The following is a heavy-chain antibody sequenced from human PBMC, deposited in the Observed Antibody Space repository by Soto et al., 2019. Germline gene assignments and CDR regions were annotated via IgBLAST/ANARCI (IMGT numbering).Heavy chain of an antibody. Sequence: SETLSLTCRVSGGSISNHYWNWIRQPPGKGLEWIGYIYYNGNTNYNPSLKSRVTMSVDTSRNQISLKLTTVTAADTAVYYCTRANWYSEYWGQGTLVTVSS. CDR2: IYYNGNT. D-gene: IGHD7-27*01. CDR3: TRANWYSEY. V-gene: IGHV4-59*11. CDR1: GGSISNHY. J-gene: IGHJ4*02.